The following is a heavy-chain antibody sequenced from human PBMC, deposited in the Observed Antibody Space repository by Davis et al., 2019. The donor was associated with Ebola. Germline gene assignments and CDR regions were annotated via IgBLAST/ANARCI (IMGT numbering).Heavy chain of an antibody. CDR3: ARGYYDFWSGYYRDYYYYGMDV. Sequence: SETLSLTCAVYGGSFSGYYWSWIRQPPGKGLEWIGEINHSGSTNCNPSLKSRVTISVDTSKNQFSLKLSSVTAADTAVYYCARGYYDFWSGYYRDYYYYGMDVWGQGTTVTVSS. D-gene: IGHD3-3*01. CDR2: INHSGST. V-gene: IGHV4-34*01. CDR1: GGSFSGYY. J-gene: IGHJ6*02.